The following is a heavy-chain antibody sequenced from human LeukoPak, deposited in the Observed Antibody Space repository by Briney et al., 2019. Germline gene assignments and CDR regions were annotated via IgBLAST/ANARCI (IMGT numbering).Heavy chain of an antibody. CDR1: GGSISSGDYY. J-gene: IGHJ6*02. D-gene: IGHD3-3*01. CDR3: ARHDTISDHYYGMDV. V-gene: IGHV4-30-4*01. Sequence: KTSETLSLTCTVSGGSISSGDYYWSWIRQPPGKGLEWIGYIYYSGSTYYNPSLKSRVTMSVDTSKNQFSLKLSSVTAADTAVYYCARHDTISDHYYGMDVWGQGTTVTVSS. CDR2: IYYSGST.